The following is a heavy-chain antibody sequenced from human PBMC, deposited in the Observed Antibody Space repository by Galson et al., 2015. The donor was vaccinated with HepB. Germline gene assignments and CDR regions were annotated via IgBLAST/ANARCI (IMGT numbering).Heavy chain of an antibody. Sequence: SLRLSCAASGFTFSSYAMHWVRQAPGKGLEWVAVISYDGSNKYYADSVKGRFTISRDNSANTLYLQMNSLRAEDTAVYHCGRDKGEDAPIDYWGQGTLVTVSS. V-gene: IGHV3-30-3*01. D-gene: IGHD2-21*01. CDR2: ISYDGSNK. CDR1: GFTFSSYA. CDR3: GRDKGEDAPIDY. J-gene: IGHJ4*02.